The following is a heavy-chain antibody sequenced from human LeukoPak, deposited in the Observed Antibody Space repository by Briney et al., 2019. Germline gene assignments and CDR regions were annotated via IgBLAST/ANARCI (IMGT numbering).Heavy chain of an antibody. CDR2: ISWNSGSI. CDR3: AKDIRDGSGATPIRGWYFDL. Sequence: PGGSLRLSCAASGFTFDDYGMSWVRQAPGKGLEWVSGISWNSGSIGYADSVKGRFTISRDNAKNSLYLQMNSLRAEDTALYYCAKDIRDGSGATPIRGWYFDLWGRGTLVTVSS. V-gene: IGHV3-9*01. D-gene: IGHD3-10*01. J-gene: IGHJ2*01. CDR1: GFTFDDYG.